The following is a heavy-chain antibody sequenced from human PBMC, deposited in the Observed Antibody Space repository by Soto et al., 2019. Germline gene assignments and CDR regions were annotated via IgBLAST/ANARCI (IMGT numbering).Heavy chain of an antibody. CDR1: GYTFTGYY. J-gene: IGHJ3*02. CDR3: ARDQGSSGAFDI. V-gene: IGHV1-2*02. Sequence: QVQLVQSGAEVKKPGASVKVSCKASGYTFTGYYMHWVRQAPGQGLEWMGWINPHSGGANRAQKLQGRDTITRDAAVSTACMDRSRLGAEDTAVYYCARDQGSSGAFDIWGQGAMVTVSS. CDR2: INPHSGGA. D-gene: IGHD3-10*01.